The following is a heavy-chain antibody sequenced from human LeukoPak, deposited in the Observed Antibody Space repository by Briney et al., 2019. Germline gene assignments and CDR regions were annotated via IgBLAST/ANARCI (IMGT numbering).Heavy chain of an antibody. CDR2: INPNSGGT. J-gene: IGHJ6*02. V-gene: IGHV1-2*02. Sequence: ASVKVSCKASGYTCTGYYMHWVRQAPGQGLEWMGWINPNSGGTNYAQKFQGRVTMTRDTSISTAYMELSRLRSDDTAVYYCARDDDIVVVPDYGMDVWGQGTTVTVSS. CDR1: GYTCTGYY. CDR3: ARDDDIVVVPDYGMDV. D-gene: IGHD2-2*01.